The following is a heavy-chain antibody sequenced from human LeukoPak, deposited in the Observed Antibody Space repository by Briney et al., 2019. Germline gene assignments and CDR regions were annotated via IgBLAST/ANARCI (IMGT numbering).Heavy chain of an antibody. J-gene: IGHJ4*02. Sequence: SETLSLTCAVYGGSFSGYYWCWIRQPPGKGLEWIGEINHSGSTNYNPSLKSRVTISVDTSKNQFSLKLSSVTAADTAVYYCARSGETYRDFDYWGQGTLVTVSS. CDR1: GGSFSGYY. V-gene: IGHV4-34*01. CDR3: ARSGETYRDFDY. CDR2: INHSGST. D-gene: IGHD4-17*01.